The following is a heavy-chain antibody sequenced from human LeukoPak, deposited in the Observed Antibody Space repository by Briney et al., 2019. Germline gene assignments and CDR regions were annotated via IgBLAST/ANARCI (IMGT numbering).Heavy chain of an antibody. CDR2: IDGDGSRA. CDR3: VREAGGTYAFDV. CDR1: GFTFNTYW. Sequence: GGSLRLSCAASGFTFNTYWMHWVRQGPGKGLVWVSRIDGDGSRASYADSVKGRFTISRDNDKNTLYLQMNSPRPEDTAVYFCVREAGGTYAFDVWGQGTMVTVSS. J-gene: IGHJ3*01. V-gene: IGHV3-74*01. D-gene: IGHD3-16*01.